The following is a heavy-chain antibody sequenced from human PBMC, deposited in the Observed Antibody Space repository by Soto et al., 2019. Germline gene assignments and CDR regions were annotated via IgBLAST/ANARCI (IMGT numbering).Heavy chain of an antibody. CDR3: ARDGMATLEYNWFDP. D-gene: IGHD5-12*01. Sequence: QVQLVQSGAEVKKPGSSVKVSCKASGGTFSSYAISWVRQAPGQGLEWMGGIIPIFGTANYAQKFQDRVRLTADESTSTAYMELSSLRSEYTAVYYCARDGMATLEYNWFDPWGQGTLVTVSS. V-gene: IGHV1-69*12. J-gene: IGHJ5*02. CDR2: IIPIFGTA. CDR1: GGTFSSYA.